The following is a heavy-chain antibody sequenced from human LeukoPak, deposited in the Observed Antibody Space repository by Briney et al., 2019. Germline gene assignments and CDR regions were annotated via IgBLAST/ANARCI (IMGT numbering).Heavy chain of an antibody. J-gene: IGHJ4*02. Sequence: PSETLSLTCTVSGASISNSDRYWGWIRQPPGKGLEWIGSIYYSGITYHNPSLKSRVTISVDTSNNQFSLKLSSVTAADTAVYYCARINYGDYWGQGTLVTVSS. V-gene: IGHV4-39*07. CDR1: GASISNSDRY. CDR2: IYYSGIT. CDR3: ARINYGDY.